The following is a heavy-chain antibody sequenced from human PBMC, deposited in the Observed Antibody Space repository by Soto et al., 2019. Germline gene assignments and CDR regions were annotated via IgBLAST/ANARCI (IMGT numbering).Heavy chain of an antibody. V-gene: IGHV3-21*01. J-gene: IGHJ4*02. D-gene: IGHD3-22*01. CDR2: ISSSSSYI. Sequence: LRLSCAASGFTFSSYSMNWVRQAPGKGLEWVSSISSSSSYIYYADSVKGRFTISRDNAKNSLYLQMNSLRAEDTAVYYCARLRYYYDSSACNYWGQGTLVTVSS. CDR3: ARLRYYYDSSACNY. CDR1: GFTFSSYS.